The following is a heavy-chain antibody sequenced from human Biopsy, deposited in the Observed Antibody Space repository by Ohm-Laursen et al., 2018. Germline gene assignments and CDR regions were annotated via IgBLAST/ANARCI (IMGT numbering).Heavy chain of an antibody. J-gene: IGHJ3*02. CDR1: GGSMTGYE. Sequence: SETLSLTCSVSGGSMTGYEWSWIRLAPGKGLEWIGYIYYSGGTKYNPSLASRVTFSVDMSKSQFSLKLYSVTAADTAVYYCARVEAGTYDALDIWGQGTLAAVSA. CDR3: ARVEAGTYDALDI. CDR2: IYYSGGT. D-gene: IGHD1-26*01. V-gene: IGHV4-59*01.